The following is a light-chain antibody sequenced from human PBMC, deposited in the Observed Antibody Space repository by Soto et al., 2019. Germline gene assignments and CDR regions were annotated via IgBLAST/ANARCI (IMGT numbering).Light chain of an antibody. J-gene: IGLJ2*01. CDR2: EVS. CDR3: SSYAGSNNLVV. Sequence: QSALTQPPSASGSPGQSVTISCTGTSSDVGGYNYVSWYQQHPGKAPKLMIYEVSKRPSGVPDRFSRSKSGNTASLTVSGLQAEDEADCYCSSYAGSNNLVVFGGGTKLTVL. CDR1: SSDVGGYNY. V-gene: IGLV2-8*01.